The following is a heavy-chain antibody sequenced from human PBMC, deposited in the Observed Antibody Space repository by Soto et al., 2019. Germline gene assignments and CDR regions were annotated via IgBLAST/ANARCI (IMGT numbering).Heavy chain of an antibody. Sequence: QVQLVESGGGVVQPGRSLRLSCAASGFTFSSYGMHWVRQAPGKGLEWVAVIWYDGSNKYYADSVEGRFTISRDNAENSLYLQMNSLKAEDTAVYYCARAGGSGTYYSYYYYGMDVWGQGTAVTVSS. CDR3: ARAGGSGTYYSYYYYGMDV. D-gene: IGHD3-10*01. J-gene: IGHJ6*02. CDR1: GFTFSSYG. V-gene: IGHV3-33*01. CDR2: IWYDGSNK.